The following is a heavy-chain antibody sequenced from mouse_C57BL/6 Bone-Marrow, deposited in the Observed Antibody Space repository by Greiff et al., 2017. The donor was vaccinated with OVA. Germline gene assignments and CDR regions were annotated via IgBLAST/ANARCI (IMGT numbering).Heavy chain of an antibody. D-gene: IGHD1-1*01. J-gene: IGHJ3*01. V-gene: IGHV1-39*01. CDR1: GYSFTDYN. Sequence: EVQLQQSGPELVKPGASVKISCKASGYSFTDYNMNWVKQSNGKSLEWIGVINPNYGTTNYNQKFKGKATLTVDQSSSTAYLLLSSLTSEDSAVYFCARGHLLLPPWFAYWGQGTLVTVSA. CDR2: INPNYGTT. CDR3: ARGHLLLPPWFAY.